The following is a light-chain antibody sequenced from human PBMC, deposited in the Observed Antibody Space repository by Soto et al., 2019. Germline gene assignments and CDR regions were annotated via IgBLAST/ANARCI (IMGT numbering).Light chain of an antibody. J-gene: IGKJ1*01. CDR3: QVYGMSPKT. V-gene: IGKV3-20*01. Sequence: EIVLTQSPGTLSLSPGERATLSCRASQTVNNNYLAWYQQKPGQAPRLLLFDASTRATGIPDRFSGSGSGTDFTLTISRLEPEDFAVYYCQVYGMSPKTFGQGTKVALK. CDR2: DAS. CDR1: QTVNNNY.